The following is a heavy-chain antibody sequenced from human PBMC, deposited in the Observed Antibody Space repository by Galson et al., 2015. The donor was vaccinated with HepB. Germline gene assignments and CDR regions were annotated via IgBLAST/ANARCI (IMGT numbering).Heavy chain of an antibody. Sequence: SETLSLTCTVSGGSISSYYWSWIRQPPGKGLEWIGYIYYSGSTNYNPSLKSRVTISVDTSKNQFSLKLSSVTAADTAVYYCASWAYCGGDCPYWYFDLWGRGTLVTVSS. D-gene: IGHD2-21*02. CDR2: IYYSGST. CDR3: ASWAYCGGDCPYWYFDL. J-gene: IGHJ2*01. V-gene: IGHV4-59*01. CDR1: GGSISSYY.